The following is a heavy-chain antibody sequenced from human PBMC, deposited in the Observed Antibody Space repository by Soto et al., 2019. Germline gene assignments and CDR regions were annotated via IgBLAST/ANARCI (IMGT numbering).Heavy chain of an antibody. CDR2: ISYDGSNK. D-gene: IGHD3-22*01. Sequence: QVQLVESGGGVVQPGRSLRLSCAASGFTFSSYGMHWVRQAPGKGLEWVAVISYDGSNKYYADSVKGRFTISRDNSKKSLYLQMNSLSAEDTAVYYCARARGYYDSSGYDVWGQGTTVTVSS. CDR1: GFTFSSYG. CDR3: ARARGYYDSSGYDV. V-gene: IGHV3-30*03. J-gene: IGHJ6*02.